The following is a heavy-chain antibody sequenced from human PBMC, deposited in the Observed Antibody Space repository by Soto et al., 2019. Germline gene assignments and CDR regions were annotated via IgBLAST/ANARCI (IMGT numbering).Heavy chain of an antibody. CDR2: IWYDGSNK. Sequence: QVQLVESGGGVVQPGRSLRLSCAASGFTFSSYGMHWVRQAPGKGLEWVAVIWYDGSNKYYADSVKGRFTISRDNSKNTLYLQMNSLRAEDTAVYYCARESVVAAYNWFDPWGQGTLVTVSS. J-gene: IGHJ5*02. CDR3: ARESVVAAYNWFDP. D-gene: IGHD1-26*01. V-gene: IGHV3-33*01. CDR1: GFTFSSYG.